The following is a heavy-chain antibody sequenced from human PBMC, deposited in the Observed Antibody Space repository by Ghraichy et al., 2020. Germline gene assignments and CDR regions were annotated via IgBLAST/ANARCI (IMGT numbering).Heavy chain of an antibody. Sequence: SETLSLTCTVSGGSISSYYWSWIRQPAGKGLEWIGRIYTSGSTHYNPSLKSRVTMSVDTSKNQFSLKLSSVTAADTAVYYCARSSLYWSSTSCYPFDYWGQGTLVTVSS. V-gene: IGHV4-4*07. CDR1: GGSISSYY. J-gene: IGHJ4*02. D-gene: IGHD2-2*01. CDR3: ARSSLYWSSTSCYPFDY. CDR2: IYTSGST.